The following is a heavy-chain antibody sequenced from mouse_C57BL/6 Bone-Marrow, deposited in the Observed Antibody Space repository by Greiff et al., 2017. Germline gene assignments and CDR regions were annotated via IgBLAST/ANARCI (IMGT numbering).Heavy chain of an antibody. CDR2: IRLKSDNYAT. D-gene: IGHD2-13*01. CDR3: TGGETSDY. Sequence: EVKLVESGGGFVQPGGSMKLSCVASGFTFSNYWMNWVRQSPEQGLEWVAQIRLKSDNYATHYAVSVKGRFTISRDDSKSSVYLQMNNLRAKDTGIYYCTGGETSDYWGQGTTLTVSS. J-gene: IGHJ2*01. V-gene: IGHV6-3*01. CDR1: GFTFSNYW.